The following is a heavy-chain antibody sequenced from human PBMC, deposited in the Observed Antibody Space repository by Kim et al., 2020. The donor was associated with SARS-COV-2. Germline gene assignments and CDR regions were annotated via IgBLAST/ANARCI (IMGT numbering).Heavy chain of an antibody. J-gene: IGHJ3*01. D-gene: IGHD3-10*01. CDR3: AKDTLPYYYGSGNRDAFGF. V-gene: IGHV7-4-1*02. Sequence: ASVKVSCKASGYGFSSYAMNWLRQAPGQGPEWMGWINTETGNPTYAQGFTGRYVFSLDTSVSSAYLQINDLKAEDTAVYYCAKDTLPYYYGSGNRDAFGFWGQGTMVTVSS. CDR1: GYGFSSYA. CDR2: INTETGNP.